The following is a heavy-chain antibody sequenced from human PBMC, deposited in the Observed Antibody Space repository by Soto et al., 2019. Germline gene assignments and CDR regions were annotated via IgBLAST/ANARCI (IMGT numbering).Heavy chain of an antibody. D-gene: IGHD4-17*01. Sequence: GGSLRLSCAASGFTFSSYAMHWVRQAPGKGLEWVAVISYDGSNKYYADSVKGRFTISRDNSKNTLYLQMNSLRAEDTAVYYCAKDQHGDYGYYYYYGMDVCGQGTTVTVSS. V-gene: IGHV3-30-3*01. CDR1: GFTFSSYA. J-gene: IGHJ6*02. CDR2: ISYDGSNK. CDR3: AKDQHGDYGYYYYYGMDV.